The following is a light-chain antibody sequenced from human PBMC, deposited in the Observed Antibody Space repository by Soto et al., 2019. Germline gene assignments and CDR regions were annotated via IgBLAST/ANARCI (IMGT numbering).Light chain of an antibody. V-gene: IGKV3-20*01. CDR1: QSVSSSY. J-gene: IGKJ2*01. Sequence: EIVLTQSPGTLSLSPGERATLSCRASQSVSSSYLAWYQQKPGQAPRLLIYGASSRATGIPERFSGSGSGTDFTLTMNRLEPEDFAVYYCQQYGSSGYTFGQGTKLAIK. CDR2: GAS. CDR3: QQYGSSGYT.